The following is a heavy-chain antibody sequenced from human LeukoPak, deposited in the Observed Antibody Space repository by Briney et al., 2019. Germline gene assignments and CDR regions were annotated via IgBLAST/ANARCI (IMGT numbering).Heavy chain of an antibody. V-gene: IGHV4-34*01. Sequence: SETLSLTCAVYGGAFSGYYWSWIRQPPGKGLEWVWGINRRGSTNYNPSLKSRVTISVDTSKNQFSLKLSSVTAADTAVYYCARGRRKVDVWDKGTTVTVSS. CDR3: ARGRRKVDV. J-gene: IGHJ6*04. CDR2: INRRGST. CDR1: GGAFSGYY.